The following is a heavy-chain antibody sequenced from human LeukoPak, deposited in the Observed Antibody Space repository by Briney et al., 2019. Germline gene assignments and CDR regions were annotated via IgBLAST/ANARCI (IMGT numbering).Heavy chain of an antibody. D-gene: IGHD5-18*01. J-gene: IGHJ4*02. CDR1: GGSISSGGYY. V-gene: IGHV4-30-2*01. Sequence: SETLSLTCTVSGGSISSGGYYWSWIRQPPGKGLEWIGYIYHSGSTYYNPSLKSRVTMSVDTSKNQFSLNLNSVTAADTAVYYCAGDLSQYSYGTFDYWGQGTLVTVSS. CDR3: AGDLSQYSYGTFDY. CDR2: IYHSGST.